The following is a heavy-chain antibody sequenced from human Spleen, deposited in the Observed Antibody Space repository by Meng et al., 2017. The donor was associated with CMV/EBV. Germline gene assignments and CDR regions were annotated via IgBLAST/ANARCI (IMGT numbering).Heavy chain of an antibody. CDR1: GGSISSSNCY. CDR3: AKDHLIRTGHDAFDI. J-gene: IGHJ3*02. D-gene: IGHD2-8*02. V-gene: IGHV4-39*07. Sequence: SETLSLTCTVSGGSISSSNCYWGWIRQPPGKGLEWIASIYYSGNTYYNPSLKSRVTISVDTSKNQFSLNLTSVNAADTAVYYCAKDHLIRTGHDAFDIWGQGTMVTVSS. CDR2: IYYSGNT.